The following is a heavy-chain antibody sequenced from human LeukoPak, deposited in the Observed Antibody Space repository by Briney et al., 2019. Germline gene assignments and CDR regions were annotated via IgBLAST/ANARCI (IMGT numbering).Heavy chain of an antibody. V-gene: IGHV1-18*01. CDR3: ARGGTWSFDS. CDR2: ITTYNGDT. Sequence: GASVKVSCKAFDYTFSSYGISWVRQAPGHGLEWMGRITTYNGDTKYAQNVQGSVTMTKDTSTSTVYMELRSLRFDDTAVYYCARGGTWSFDSWGQGTLVTVSS. J-gene: IGHJ4*02. D-gene: IGHD6-13*01. CDR1: DYTFSSYG.